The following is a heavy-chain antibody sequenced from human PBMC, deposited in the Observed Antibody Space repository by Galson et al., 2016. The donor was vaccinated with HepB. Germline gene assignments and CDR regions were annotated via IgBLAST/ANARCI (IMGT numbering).Heavy chain of an antibody. CDR1: GYSFTTYW. CDR2: IYPGDSDT. V-gene: IGHV5-51*01. CDR3: AREGIDVWGSYRPKGDAFDI. J-gene: IGHJ3*02. Sequence: QSGAEVTKPGESLKISCKGSGYSFTTYWIGWVRQMPGKGLEWMGIIYPGDSDTRYTPSFQGQVTISADKSISTAYLQWSSLKASDTAMYYCAREGIDVWGSYRPKGDAFDIWGQGTMVTVSS. D-gene: IGHD3-16*02.